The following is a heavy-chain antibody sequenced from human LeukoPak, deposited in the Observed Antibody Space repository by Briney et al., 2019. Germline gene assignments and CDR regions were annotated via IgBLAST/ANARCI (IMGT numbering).Heavy chain of an antibody. V-gene: IGHV3-21*01. D-gene: IGHD2-2*01. J-gene: IGHJ3*02. CDR3: ARDLRYCSSASCSENGAFDI. CDR2: ISISGSFI. CDR1: GFTFSSYS. Sequence: GGSLRLSCAASGFTFSSYSMNWVRQAPGEGLEWVSSISISGSFIYYADSVKGRFTISRDNARNSLFLQMNSLRAEDTAVYYCARDLRYCSSASCSENGAFDIWGQGTMVTVSS.